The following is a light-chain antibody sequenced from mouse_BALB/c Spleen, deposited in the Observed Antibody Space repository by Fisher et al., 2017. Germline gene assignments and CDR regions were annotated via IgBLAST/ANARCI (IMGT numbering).Light chain of an antibody. V-gene: IGKV4-74*01. J-gene: IGKJ5*01. CDR3: HQYHRSPPTLT. CDR1: SSVSSSY. Sequence: IVLTQSPAIMSASPGEKVTMTCTASSSVSSSYLHWYQQKPGSSPKLWIYSTSNLASGVPARFSGSGSGTSYSLTISSMEAEDAATYYCHQYHRSPPTLTFGAGTKLELK. CDR2: STS.